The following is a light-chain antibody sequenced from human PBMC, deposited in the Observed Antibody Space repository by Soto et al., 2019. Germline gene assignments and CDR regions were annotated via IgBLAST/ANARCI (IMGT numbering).Light chain of an antibody. Sequence: AIRMPQSPSSLSASTGDSVAITGRASQDIGSFLAWYQQKPGKAPKLLIYDASTLQSGVPSRFGGSGSGTDFTLTISSLQSEDFATYYCQQFYSYPLTVGGGTKVDIK. CDR1: QDIGSF. J-gene: IGKJ4*01. V-gene: IGKV1-8*01. CDR3: QQFYSYPLT. CDR2: DAS.